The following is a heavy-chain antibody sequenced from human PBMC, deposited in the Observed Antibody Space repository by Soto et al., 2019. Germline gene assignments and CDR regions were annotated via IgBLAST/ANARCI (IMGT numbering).Heavy chain of an antibody. CDR2: ISAYNVNT. D-gene: IGHD1-1*01. J-gene: IGHJ5*02. V-gene: IGHV1-18*01. CDR1: GYNFTSYG. CDR3: ARDEAYKWNDGGWFDP. Sequence: QVQLVQSGAEVKKPGASVKVSCKASGYNFTSYGISWGRQASGQGLEWVGWISAYNVNTKYAQKLQGRDTMTTDTSTSTAYMELRSLRSDDTAVYYCARDEAYKWNDGGWFDPWGQGTLVTVSS.